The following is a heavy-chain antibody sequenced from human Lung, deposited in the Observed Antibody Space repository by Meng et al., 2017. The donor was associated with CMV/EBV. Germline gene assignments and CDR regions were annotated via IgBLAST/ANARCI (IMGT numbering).Heavy chain of an antibody. CDR1: GGSFSGYY. J-gene: IGHJ6*02. V-gene: IGHV4-34*01. D-gene: IGHD2-2*02. CDR2: INHSGST. CDR3: ARELGYCSSTSCYTYYYYGMDV. Sequence: SXTXSLXCAVYGGSFSGYYWSWIRQPPGKGLEWIGEINHSGSTNYNPSLKSRVTISVDTSKNQFSLKLSSVTAADTAVYYCARELGYCSSTSCYTYYYYGMDVWXQGTTVTVSS.